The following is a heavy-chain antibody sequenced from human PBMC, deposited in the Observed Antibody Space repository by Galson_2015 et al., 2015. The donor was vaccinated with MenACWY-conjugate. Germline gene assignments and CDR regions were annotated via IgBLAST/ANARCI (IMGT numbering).Heavy chain of an antibody. Sequence: SLRLSCAASGFHLRDAWMSWVRQVPGKGLEWVGRIRSRASGGTTEYTASMQGRFTISRDDSESTVYLQMNSLQADDTGIYYCTTAPLPSGFDPWGQGTLVIVSS. J-gene: IGHJ5*02. CDR3: TTAPLPSGFDP. CDR2: IRSRASGGTT. V-gene: IGHV3-15*01. CDR1: GFHLRDAW. D-gene: IGHD3-10*01.